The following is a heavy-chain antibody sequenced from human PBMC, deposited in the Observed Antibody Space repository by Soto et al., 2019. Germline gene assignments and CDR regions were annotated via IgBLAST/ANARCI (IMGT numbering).Heavy chain of an antibody. Sequence: SETLSLTCTVSGGSISSYYWSWIRQPAGKGLEWIGRIYTSGSTNYNPSLKSRVTMSVDTSKNQFSLKLSSVTAADTAVHYCARDLGYQRYYYYYGMDVWGQGTTVTVSS. CDR2: IYTSGST. J-gene: IGHJ6*02. D-gene: IGHD5-12*01. CDR3: ARDLGYQRYYYYYGMDV. V-gene: IGHV4-4*07. CDR1: GGSISSYY.